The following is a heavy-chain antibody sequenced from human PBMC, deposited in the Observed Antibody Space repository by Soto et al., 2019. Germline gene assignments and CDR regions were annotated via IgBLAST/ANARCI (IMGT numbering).Heavy chain of an antibody. CDR2: INHSGST. Sequence: SETLSLTCAVYGGSFSGYYWSWIRQPPGKGLEWIGEINHSGSTNYNPSLKSRVTISVDTSKNQFSLKLSSVTAADTAVYYCARHDTSYDIGMDGMDWFDPWGQGTLVTVSS. CDR1: GGSFSGYY. D-gene: IGHD3-9*01. V-gene: IGHV4-34*01. CDR3: ARHDTSYDIGMDGMDWFDP. J-gene: IGHJ5*02.